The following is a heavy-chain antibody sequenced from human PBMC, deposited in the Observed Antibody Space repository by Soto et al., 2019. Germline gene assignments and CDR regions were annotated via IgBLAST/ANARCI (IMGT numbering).Heavy chain of an antibody. CDR1: GGSISSYY. Sequence: QVQLQESGPGLVKPSETLSLTCTVSGGSISSYYWSWIRQPPGKGLEWIGYIYYSGSTNYNPSLKSRVTISVDTSKNQFSLKLSSVTAADTAVYYCARDGPYGDFDYWGQGTLVTVSS. D-gene: IGHD4-17*01. V-gene: IGHV4-59*01. CDR2: IYYSGST. CDR3: ARDGPYGDFDY. J-gene: IGHJ4*02.